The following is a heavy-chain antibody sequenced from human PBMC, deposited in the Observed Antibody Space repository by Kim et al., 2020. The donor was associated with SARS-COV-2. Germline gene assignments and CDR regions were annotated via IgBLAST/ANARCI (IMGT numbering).Heavy chain of an antibody. CDR1: GYSFTSYW. V-gene: IGHV5-51*01. D-gene: IGHD3-10*01. J-gene: IGHJ5*02. CDR3: ARGVDELFYYGSGSPHNWFDP. CDR2: IYPGDSDT. Sequence: GESLKISCQGSGYSFTSYWIGWVRQMPGKGLEWMGIIYPGDSDTRYSPSFQGQVTISADKSISTAYLQWSSLKASDTAMYYCARGVDELFYYGSGSPHNWFDPWGQGTLVTVSS.